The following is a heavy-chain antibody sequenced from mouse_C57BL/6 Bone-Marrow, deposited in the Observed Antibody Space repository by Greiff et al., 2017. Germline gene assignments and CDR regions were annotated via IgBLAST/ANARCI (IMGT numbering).Heavy chain of an antibody. CDR2: INPNYGTT. D-gene: IGHD2-4*01. CDR1: GYSFTDYN. J-gene: IGHJ4*01. Sequence: EVKLVESGPELVKPGASVKISCKASGYSFTDYNMNWVKQSNGKSLEWIGVINPNYGTTSYNQKFKGKATLTVDQSSSTAYMQLNSLTSEASAVYYCARGYDYDYAMDDWGQGTSVTVSS. V-gene: IGHV1-39*01. CDR3: ARGYDYDYAMDD.